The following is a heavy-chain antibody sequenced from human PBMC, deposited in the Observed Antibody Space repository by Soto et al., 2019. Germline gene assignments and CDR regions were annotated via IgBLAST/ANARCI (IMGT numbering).Heavy chain of an antibody. J-gene: IGHJ4*02. D-gene: IGHD6-19*01. Sequence: EVQLVESGGGLVQPGGSLRLSCAASGFTFSSYWMHWVRQAPGKGLVWVSRINSDGSSTSYADSVKGRFTISRDNAKNTLYLQMTSRRAEYTAVYYWAVAVAGPTAIGYWGQGTLVTVSS. V-gene: IGHV3-74*01. CDR2: INSDGSST. CDR3: AVAVAGPTAIGY. CDR1: GFTFSSYW.